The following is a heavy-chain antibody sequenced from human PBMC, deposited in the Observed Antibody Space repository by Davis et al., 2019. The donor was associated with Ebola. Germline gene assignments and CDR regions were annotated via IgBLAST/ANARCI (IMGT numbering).Heavy chain of an antibody. D-gene: IGHD5-18*01. CDR3: ARALGLPYFDF. J-gene: IGHJ4*02. CDR1: GFTFSTYA. V-gene: IGHV3-23*01. Sequence: GESLKISCAASGFTFSTYAMSWVRQAPGKGLEWVSGISDSGGSTYYADSVKGRFTISRDNSKKSLYLQVSSLRTEDTAVYYCARALGLPYFDFWGQGTLVTVSS. CDR2: ISDSGGST.